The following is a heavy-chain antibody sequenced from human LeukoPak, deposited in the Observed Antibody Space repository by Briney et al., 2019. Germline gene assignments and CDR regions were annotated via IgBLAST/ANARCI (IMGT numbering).Heavy chain of an antibody. CDR3: ARGRRGYSNYQDY. V-gene: IGHV1-69*04. CDR1: GGTFTSYA. Sequence: GASVKVSSKASGGTFTSYAISWVRQAPGQGLEWMGRIIPILGIANYAQKFQGRVTITADKSTRTAYMELSSLRSEDTAGYYCARGRRGYSNYQDYWGQGTLVTVSS. D-gene: IGHD4-11*01. CDR2: IIPILGIA. J-gene: IGHJ4*02.